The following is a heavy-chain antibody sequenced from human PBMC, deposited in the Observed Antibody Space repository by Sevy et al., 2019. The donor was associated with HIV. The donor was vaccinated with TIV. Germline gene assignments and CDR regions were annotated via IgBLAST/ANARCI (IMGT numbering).Heavy chain of an antibody. J-gene: IGHJ5*02. Sequence: GGSLRLSCAASGFTFGTYAMSWVRQAPGKGLEWVSTISGSGGRTYYADSVKGRFTISRDNAKNTLYLQMNSLRAEDTSVYYCLSEGGDWFDPWGQGTLVTVSS. V-gene: IGHV3-23*01. CDR2: ISGSGGRT. D-gene: IGHD3-16*01. CDR3: LSEGGDWFDP. CDR1: GFTFGTYA.